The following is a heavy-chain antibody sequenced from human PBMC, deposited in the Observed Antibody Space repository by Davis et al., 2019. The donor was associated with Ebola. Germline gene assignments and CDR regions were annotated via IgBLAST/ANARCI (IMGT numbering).Heavy chain of an antibody. CDR1: GYTFTSYG. V-gene: IGHV1-18*01. D-gene: IGHD6-13*01. Sequence: ASVKVSCKASGYTFTSYGISWVRQAPGQGLEWMGWISAYNGNTNYAQKLQGRVTMTTDTSTSTAYMELRSLRSDDTAVYYCAREVSRIAAGPPRGMDVWGQGTTVTVSS. J-gene: IGHJ6*02. CDR3: AREVSRIAAGPPRGMDV. CDR2: ISAYNGNT.